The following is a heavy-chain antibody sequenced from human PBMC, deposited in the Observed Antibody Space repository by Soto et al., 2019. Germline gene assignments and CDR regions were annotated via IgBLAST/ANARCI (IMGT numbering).Heavy chain of an antibody. V-gene: IGHV3-66*01. D-gene: IGHD2-2*01. CDR2: IYSGGST. CDR3: AREYSTSLDPHGDYYYYMDV. Sequence: GGSLRLSCAASGFTVSSNYMSWVRQAPGKGLEWVSVIYSGGSTYYADSVKGRFTISRDNSKNTLYLQMNSLRAEDTAVYYCAREYSTSLDPHGDYYYYMDVWGKGTMVTVSS. J-gene: IGHJ6*03. CDR1: GFTVSSNY.